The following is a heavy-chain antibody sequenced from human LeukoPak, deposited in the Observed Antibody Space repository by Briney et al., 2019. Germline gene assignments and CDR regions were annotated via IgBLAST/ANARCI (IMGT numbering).Heavy chain of an antibody. Sequence: GRSLRLSCAASGFSFSAYGVHWVRQAPGKGLEWVAVIWYDGSSKDYADSVKGRFTFSRDNSKNTLYLQMNSLTVEDTAVYYCARSQSSRLIDYWGQGTLVTVSS. CDR3: ARSQSSRLIDY. CDR1: GFSFSAYG. J-gene: IGHJ4*02. V-gene: IGHV3-33*01. D-gene: IGHD6-13*01. CDR2: IWYDGSSK.